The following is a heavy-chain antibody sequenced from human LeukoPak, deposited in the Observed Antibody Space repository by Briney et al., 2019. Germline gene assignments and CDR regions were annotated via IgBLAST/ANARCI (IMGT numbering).Heavy chain of an antibody. J-gene: IGHJ4*02. V-gene: IGHV3-9*01. D-gene: IGHD6-19*01. Sequence: GGSLRLSCAASAFTFRNYAMHWVRQPPGKGLEWVSGISWNSGSIDYADSVKGRFTISRDNAKNSLYLQMNSLRVEDTAFYYCAKDNRRHYTSGPNPDSLHWGQGALVTVSS. CDR2: ISWNSGSI. CDR3: AKDNRRHYTSGPNPDSLH. CDR1: AFTFRNYA.